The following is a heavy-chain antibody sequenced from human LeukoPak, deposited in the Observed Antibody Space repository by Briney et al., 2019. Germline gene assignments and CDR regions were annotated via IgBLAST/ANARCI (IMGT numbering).Heavy chain of an antibody. V-gene: IGHV4-31*03. CDR2: IYYSGST. Sequence: SQTLSLTCTVSGGSISSGGYYWSWIRQHPGKGLEWIGYIYYSGSTYYNPSLKSRVTISVDTSKNQFSLKLSSVTAADTAVYYCVSFIVGATRSFDYWGQGTLVTVSS. CDR1: GGSISSGGYY. D-gene: IGHD1-26*01. CDR3: VSFIVGATRSFDY. J-gene: IGHJ4*02.